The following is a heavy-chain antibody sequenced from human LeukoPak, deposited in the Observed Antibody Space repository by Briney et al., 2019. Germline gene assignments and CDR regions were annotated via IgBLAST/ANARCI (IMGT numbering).Heavy chain of an antibody. CDR1: GYTFTSYG. CDR2: ISAYNGNT. V-gene: IGHV1-18*01. J-gene: IGHJ4*02. D-gene: IGHD3-3*01. CDR3: ERALTIFGVVIMGY. Sequence: ASVKVSCKASGYTFTSYGISWVRQAPGQGLEGMVWISAYNGNTNYAQKLQSRVTMTTDTSTSTAYMELRSLRSDDAAVYYCERALTIFGVVIMGYWGQGTLVTVSS.